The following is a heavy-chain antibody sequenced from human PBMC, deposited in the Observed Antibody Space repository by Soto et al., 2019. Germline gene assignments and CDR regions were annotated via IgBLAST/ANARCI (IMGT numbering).Heavy chain of an antibody. J-gene: IGHJ6*02. CDR2: IHYSGST. CDR1: GGSISSYY. D-gene: IGHD2-15*01. Sequence: PSETLSLTWTVSGGSISSYYWTRIRQPPGKRLEWIGYIHYSGSTNYSPSLKSRVTISVDTSKKQFSLKLSSVTAADTAVYYCARRIVILAADYGMDVWGQGTTVTVSS. V-gene: IGHV4-59*08. CDR3: ARRIVILAADYGMDV.